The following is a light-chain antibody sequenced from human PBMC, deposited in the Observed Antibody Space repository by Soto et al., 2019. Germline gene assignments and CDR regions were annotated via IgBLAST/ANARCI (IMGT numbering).Light chain of an antibody. CDR2: RNN. CDR3: AAWDDSLSGL. J-gene: IGLJ3*02. V-gene: IGLV1-47*01. CDR1: SPNIGSNY. Sequence: QSVLTQPPSASGTTGQRVTISCSGSSPNIGSNYVYWYQQLPGTAPKLLIYRNNQRPSGVPDRFSGSKSGTSASLAISGLRPEDEADYYCAAWDDSLSGLFGGGTKVTVL.